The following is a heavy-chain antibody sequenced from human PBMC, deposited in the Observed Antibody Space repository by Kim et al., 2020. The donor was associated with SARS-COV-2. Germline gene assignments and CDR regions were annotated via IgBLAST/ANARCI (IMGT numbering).Heavy chain of an antibody. D-gene: IGHD3-10*01. CDR1: GYTLTDYY. J-gene: IGHJ4*02. Sequence: ASVKVSCKASGYTLTDYYIHWVRQAPGQGLEYRGWANPKSGDTKSAQKFEGRVTMTRDTSINTVCMELCGLRSDDTAVYYCTRGSPIGGALPGSDFLGQG. V-gene: IGHV1-2*02. CDR2: ANPKSGDT. CDR3: TRGSPIGGALPGSDF.